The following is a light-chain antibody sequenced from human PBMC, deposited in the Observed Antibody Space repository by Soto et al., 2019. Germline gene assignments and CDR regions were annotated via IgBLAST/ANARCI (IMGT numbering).Light chain of an antibody. Sequence: EIVLTQSPATLSLSPGERATLSCRASQSVSSYLAWYQHKPGQAPRLLIYDASNRATGAPARFSGSGFGTDFTLTISSLEPEDFAVYYCRQHTNWPPGSTFGQGTRLEIK. CDR1: QSVSSY. CDR2: DAS. J-gene: IGKJ5*01. V-gene: IGKV3-11*01. CDR3: RQHTNWPPGST.